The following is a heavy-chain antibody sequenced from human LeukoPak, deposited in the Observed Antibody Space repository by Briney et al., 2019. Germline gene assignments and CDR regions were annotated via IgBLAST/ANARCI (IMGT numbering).Heavy chain of an antibody. CDR1: GGSFSGYY. Sequence: SETLSLTCAVYGGSFSGYYWSWIRQPPGKGLEWIGEINHSGSTNCNPSLKSRVTISVDTSKNQSSLKLSSVTAADTAVYYCARGGMIVATIHFDYWGQGTLVTVSS. CDR3: ARGGMIVATIHFDY. CDR2: INHSGST. J-gene: IGHJ4*02. D-gene: IGHD5-12*01. V-gene: IGHV4-34*01.